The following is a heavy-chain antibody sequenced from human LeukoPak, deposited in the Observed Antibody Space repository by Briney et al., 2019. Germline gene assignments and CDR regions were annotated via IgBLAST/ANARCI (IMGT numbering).Heavy chain of an antibody. CDR2: VSTGSNYI. Sequence: GGSLRLSCTASGFTFSSYSLNWVRQAPGKGLEWVSSVSTGSNYIYYADSVKGRFTISRDNDKNSLYLQMNSLRVEDTAVYYCAREGDSSGFWGQGTLVTVSS. J-gene: IGHJ4*02. D-gene: IGHD3-22*01. V-gene: IGHV3-21*01. CDR3: AREGDSSGF. CDR1: GFTFSSYS.